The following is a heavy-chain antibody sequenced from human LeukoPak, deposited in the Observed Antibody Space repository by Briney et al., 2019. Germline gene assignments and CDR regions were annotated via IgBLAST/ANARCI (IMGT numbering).Heavy chain of an antibody. D-gene: IGHD3-22*01. CDR2: ISYDGSNK. J-gene: IGHJ4*02. Sequence: PGGSLRLSCAASGFTFSSYAMHWVRQAPGKGLEWVAVISYDGSNKYYADSVKGRFTISRDNSKNTLYLQMNSLRAEDTAVYYCARTGETYYYDSSGYSFWGQGTLVTVSS. CDR1: GFTFSSYA. CDR3: ARTGETYYYDSSGYSF. V-gene: IGHV3-30*04.